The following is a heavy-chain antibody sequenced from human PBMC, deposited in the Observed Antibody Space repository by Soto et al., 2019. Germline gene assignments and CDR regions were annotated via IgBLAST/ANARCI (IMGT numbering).Heavy chain of an antibody. V-gene: IGHV3-30*18. J-gene: IGHJ4*02. D-gene: IGHD3-9*01. CDR2: MSYDGSNE. CDR3: AQSPSLTQRGCFDY. Sequence: PGGSLRLSCAASGFIFSTYVIHWVRQAPGKGPEWVATMSYDGSNEYYADSVQGRFTISRDNSKNTLYLQMNSLTIEDTAMYYCAQSPSLTQRGCFDYWGQG. CDR1: GFIFSTYV.